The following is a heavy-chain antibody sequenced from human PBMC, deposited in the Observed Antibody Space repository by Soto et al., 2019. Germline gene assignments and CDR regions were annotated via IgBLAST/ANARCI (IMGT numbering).Heavy chain of an antibody. J-gene: IGHJ4*02. CDR1: GASVSAYY. V-gene: IGHV4-4*07. CDR3: ARDVGKNY. D-gene: IGHD3-10*01. CDR2: IHSSGNL. Sequence: PSKTQSLTCSVSGASVSAYYWSWFRQPVGKGLEWIGRIHSSGNLNYNPSLESRVTMSLDTSKNQFSLRLSSLTAADTAIYLCARDVGKNYWGQGTRVTVSS.